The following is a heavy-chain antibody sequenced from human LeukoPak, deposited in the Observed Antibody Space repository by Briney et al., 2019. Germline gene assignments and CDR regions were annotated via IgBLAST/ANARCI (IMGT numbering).Heavy chain of an antibody. CDR2: ISSSSSYI. CDR3: ARDLSGSYSYYYYYYGMDV. J-gene: IGHJ6*02. CDR1: GFTFSSYS. D-gene: IGHD1-26*01. Sequence: GGSLRLSCAASGFTFSSYSMNWVRQAPGKGLEWVSSISSSSSYIYYADSVKGRFTISRDNAKNSLYLQMNSLRAEDTAVHYCARDLSGSYSYYYYYYGMDVWGQGTTVTVSS. V-gene: IGHV3-21*01.